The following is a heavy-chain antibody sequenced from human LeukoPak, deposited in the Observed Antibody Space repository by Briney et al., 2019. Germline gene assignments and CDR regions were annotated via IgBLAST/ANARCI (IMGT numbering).Heavy chain of an antibody. V-gene: IGHV3-7*01. CDR1: GLIFSAYW. CDR3: ARGPTYEGLTY. Sequence: GGSLRLSCAASGLIFSAYWMNWVRQAPGKGLEWVATISQDGSEKYYVDSVKGRFTISRDNAKNSLYLQMNSLRAEDTAVYFCARGPTYEGLTYWGQGTLVTVSS. J-gene: IGHJ4*02. CDR2: ISQDGSEK. D-gene: IGHD5-12*01.